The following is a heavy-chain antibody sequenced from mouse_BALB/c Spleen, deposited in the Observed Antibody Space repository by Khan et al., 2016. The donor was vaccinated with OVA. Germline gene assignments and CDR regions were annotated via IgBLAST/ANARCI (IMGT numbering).Heavy chain of an antibody. CDR2: ISSLAYTI. J-gene: IGHJ3*01. CDR3: ARGRAWFAY. CDR1: GFTFSDYG. V-gene: IGHV5-15*02. Sequence: EVELVESGGGLVQPGGSRKLSCAASGFTFSDYGMVWVRQAPGKGPEWVAFISSLAYTIYYADTVTGRFTISRENAKNTLYLEMSSLRSEDTAMYYCARGRAWFAYWGQGTLVTVSA.